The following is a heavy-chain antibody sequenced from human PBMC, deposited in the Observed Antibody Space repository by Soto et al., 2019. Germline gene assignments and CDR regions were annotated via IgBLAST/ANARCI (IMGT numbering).Heavy chain of an antibody. D-gene: IGHD3-22*01. Sequence: GGSLRLSCAASGFTFSSYGMHWVRQAPGKGLEWVAVIWYDGSNKYYADSVKGRFTISRDNSKNTLYLQMNSLRAEDTAVYYCARNYYDSSGYYPGFDYWGQGTLVTVSS. CDR3: ARNYYDSSGYYPGFDY. J-gene: IGHJ4*02. V-gene: IGHV3-33*01. CDR2: IWYDGSNK. CDR1: GFTFSSYG.